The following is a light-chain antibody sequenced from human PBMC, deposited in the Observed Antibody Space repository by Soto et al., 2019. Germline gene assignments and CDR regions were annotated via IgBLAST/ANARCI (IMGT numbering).Light chain of an antibody. V-gene: IGLV2-14*01. Sequence: QSALTQPASVSGSPGQSSTISCTGSTNDIGRYNYVSWYQQHPAKAPKLLIYEVFNRRSGISNHFSGSKADNTAALTISGLQSQDEGHYYCSSYTPPTTVVFGGRTQLTVL. J-gene: IGLJ2*01. CDR2: EVF. CDR1: TNDIGRYNY. CDR3: SSYTPPTTVV.